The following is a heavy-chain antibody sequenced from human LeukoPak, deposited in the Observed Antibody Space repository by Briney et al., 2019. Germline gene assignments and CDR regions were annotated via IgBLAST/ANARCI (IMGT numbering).Heavy chain of an antibody. J-gene: IGHJ5*02. CDR3: ARGAARGLVGWFDP. D-gene: IGHD6-6*01. CDR1: GGSISSYY. V-gene: IGHV4-59*01. CDR2: IYYSGST. Sequence: SSETLSLTCTVSGGSISSYYWSWIRQPPGKGLEWIGYIYYSGSTNYNPSLKSRVTISVDTSKNQFSLKLSSVTAADTAVYHCARGAARGLVGWFDPWGQGTLVTVSS.